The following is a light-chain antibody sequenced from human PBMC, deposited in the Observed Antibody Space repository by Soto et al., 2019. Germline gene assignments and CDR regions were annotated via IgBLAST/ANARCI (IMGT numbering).Light chain of an antibody. V-gene: IGKV3-15*01. Sequence: EIVMTQSPATLSVSPGERATLSCRASQSVSNNLAWYQQKSGQAPRLLIYGASTRATGIPARFSGSGSGTEFTLTISSLQSEDFAVYYCQQYNNWPPIFGQGTKVEIK. CDR1: QSVSNN. CDR3: QQYNNWPPI. CDR2: GAS. J-gene: IGKJ1*01.